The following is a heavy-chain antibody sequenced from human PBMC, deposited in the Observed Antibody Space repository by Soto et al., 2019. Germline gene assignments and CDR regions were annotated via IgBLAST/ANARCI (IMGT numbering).Heavy chain of an antibody. CDR3: ARHRFGLDC. Sequence: QVQLQESGPGLVKPSETLSLTCTVSGGSISSYYWSWIRQPPGKGLEWIGHIHYSGSTHYNPSLKIRVGISIDTSKTYFSLTLGSVTAADTAVYYCARHRFGLDCWGQGTLVTVSS. D-gene: IGHD3-10*01. CDR2: IHYSGST. J-gene: IGHJ4*02. V-gene: IGHV4-59*08. CDR1: GGSISSYY.